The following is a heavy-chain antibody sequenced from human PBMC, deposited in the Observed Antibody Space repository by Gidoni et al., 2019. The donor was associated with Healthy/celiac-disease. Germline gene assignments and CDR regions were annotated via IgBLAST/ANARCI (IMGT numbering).Heavy chain of an antibody. Sequence: QVQLVESGGGVVQPGRSLRLSCAASGFTFSSYAMHWVRQAPGKGLEWVAVISYDGSNKYYADSVKGRFTISRDNSKNTLYLQMNSLRAEDTAVYYCARPNYYDSSGFDYWGQGTLVTVSS. D-gene: IGHD3-22*01. J-gene: IGHJ4*02. CDR1: GFTFSSYA. CDR3: ARPNYYDSSGFDY. V-gene: IGHV3-30*04. CDR2: ISYDGSNK.